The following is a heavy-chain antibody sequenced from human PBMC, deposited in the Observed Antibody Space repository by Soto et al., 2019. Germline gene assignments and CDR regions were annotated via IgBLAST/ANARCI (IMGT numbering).Heavy chain of an antibody. CDR3: ARGSTDSYGMDV. V-gene: IGHV3-30-3*01. Sequence: GGSLRLSCAASGFTFSSYAMHWVRQAPGKGLEWVAVISYDGSNKYYADSVKGRFTISRDNSKNTLYLQMNSLRAEDTAVYYCARGSTDSYGMDVWGQGTTVTVS. CDR1: GFTFSSYA. J-gene: IGHJ6*02. D-gene: IGHD4-4*01. CDR2: ISYDGSNK.